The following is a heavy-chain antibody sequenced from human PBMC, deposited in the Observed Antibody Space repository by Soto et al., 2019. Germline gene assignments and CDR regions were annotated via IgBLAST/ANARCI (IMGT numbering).Heavy chain of an antibody. D-gene: IGHD3-22*01. CDR2: ISGSGGST. Sequence: GGSLRLSCAASGFTFSSYAMSWVRQAPGKGLEWVSAISGSGGSTYYADSVKGRFTISRDNSKNTLYLQMNSLRAEDTAVYYCAKGPFDSGVVVIATPVYWGQGTLVTVSS. V-gene: IGHV3-23*01. CDR3: AKGPFDSGVVVIATPVY. J-gene: IGHJ4*02. CDR1: GFTFSSYA.